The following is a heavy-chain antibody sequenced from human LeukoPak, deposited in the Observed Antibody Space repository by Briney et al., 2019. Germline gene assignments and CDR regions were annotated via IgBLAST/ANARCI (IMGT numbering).Heavy chain of an antibody. V-gene: IGHV3-7*01. J-gene: IGHJ6*03. CDR3: ARERLVRNFFYYMDV. Sequence: PGGSLRLSCAASGFTFSDNWMTWVRQAPGKGLERVANINQDGSEKYYVDSVTGRFTISRDNTKNSLYLQMNSLRAEDTAVYYCARERLVRNFFYYMDVWGKGTTVTISS. CDR1: GFTFSDNW. CDR2: INQDGSEK. D-gene: IGHD6-19*01.